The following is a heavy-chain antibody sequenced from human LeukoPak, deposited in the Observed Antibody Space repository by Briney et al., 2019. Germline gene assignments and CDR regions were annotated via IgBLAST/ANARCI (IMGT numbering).Heavy chain of an antibody. D-gene: IGHD2-21*01. Sequence: SETLSLTCTVSGGSINSGSYYWGWIRQPPGKGLEWIGSIYYSGSTYYNPSLKSRVTISVDTSKNQFSLKLSSVTAADTAVYYCARGDRHSLDYWGQGTLVTVSS. V-gene: IGHV4-39*07. J-gene: IGHJ4*02. CDR3: ARGDRHSLDY. CDR1: GGSINSGSYY. CDR2: IYYSGST.